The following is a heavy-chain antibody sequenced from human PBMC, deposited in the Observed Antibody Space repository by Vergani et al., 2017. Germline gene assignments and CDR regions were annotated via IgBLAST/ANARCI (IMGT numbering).Heavy chain of an antibody. CDR3: AKNSKSIAVAGASVLPN. CDR1: GFTFDDYA. D-gene: IGHD6-19*01. CDR2: ISGSGGST. V-gene: IGHV3-23*04. J-gene: IGHJ4*02. Sequence: EVQLVESGGVVVQPGGSLRLSCAASGFTFDDYAMHWVRQAPGKGLEWVSAISGSGGSTYYADSVKGRFTISRDNSKNTLYLQMNSLRAEDTAVYYCAKNSKSIAVAGASVLPNWGQGTLVTVSS.